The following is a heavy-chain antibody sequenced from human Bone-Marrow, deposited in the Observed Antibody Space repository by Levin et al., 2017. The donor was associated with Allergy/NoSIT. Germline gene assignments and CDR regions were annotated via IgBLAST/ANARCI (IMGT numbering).Heavy chain of an antibody. D-gene: IGHD5-18*01. V-gene: IGHV3-30*01. CDR3: TRDLTLPNTDLDF. CDR1: GFTFSSFT. Sequence: GGSLRLSCVASGFTFSSFTIHWVRQSPGKELQWVALSSSSGSKTNYADSVKGRFTISRDNSKNTLSLQMNSLRPEDSAVYFCTRDLTLPNTDLDFWGQGILVTVSS. CDR2: SSSSGSKT. J-gene: IGHJ4*02.